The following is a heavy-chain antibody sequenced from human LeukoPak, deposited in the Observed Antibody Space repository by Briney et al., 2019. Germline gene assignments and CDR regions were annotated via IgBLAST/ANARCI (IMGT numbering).Heavy chain of an antibody. V-gene: IGHV3-23*01. J-gene: IGHJ4*02. CDR1: GFTFSSYA. Sequence: GGSLRLSCAASGFTFSSYAMSWVRQAPGKGLEWVSAISGSGGSTYYADSVKGRFTISRDNSKNTLYLQMNSLRAEDTAVYYCVKLTSLGSGYDYGYFDYWGQGTLVTVSS. D-gene: IGHD5-12*01. CDR3: VKLTSLGSGYDYGYFDY. CDR2: ISGSGGST.